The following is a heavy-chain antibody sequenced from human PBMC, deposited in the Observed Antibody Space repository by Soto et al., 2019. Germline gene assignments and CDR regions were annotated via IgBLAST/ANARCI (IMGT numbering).Heavy chain of an antibody. V-gene: IGHV3-33*01. Sequence: HPGGSLRLSCAASGFTFSSYGMHWVRQAPGKGLEWVAVIWYDGSNKYYADSVKGRFTISRDNSKNTLYLQMNSLRAEDTAVYYCARDQGQHYYDMVFREVFGMDVWGQGTTVTVSS. J-gene: IGHJ6*02. CDR2: IWYDGSNK. CDR1: GFTFSSYG. CDR3: ARDQGQHYYDMVFREVFGMDV. D-gene: IGHD3-22*01.